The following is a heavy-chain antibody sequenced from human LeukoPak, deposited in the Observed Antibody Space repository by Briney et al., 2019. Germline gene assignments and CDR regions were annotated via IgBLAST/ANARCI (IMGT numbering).Heavy chain of an antibody. CDR3: ARDVHYYDGSGYYYAYFDY. Sequence: SETLSLTCTVSGGSISSYYWSWIRQPPGKGLEWIGYIYYSGSTNYNPSLKSRVTISVDTSKNQFSLKLSSVTAADTAVYYCARDVHYYDGSGYYYAYFDYWGQGTLVTVSS. CDR2: IYYSGST. D-gene: IGHD3-22*01. CDR1: GGSISSYY. V-gene: IGHV4-59*01. J-gene: IGHJ4*02.